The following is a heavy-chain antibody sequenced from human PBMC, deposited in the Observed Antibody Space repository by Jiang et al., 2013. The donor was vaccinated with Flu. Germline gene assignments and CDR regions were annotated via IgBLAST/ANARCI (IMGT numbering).Heavy chain of an antibody. D-gene: IGHD2-2*01. J-gene: IGHJ5*02. Sequence: GPGLVKPSETLSLTCSVSGGSVNSPTDYWGWIRQPPGKALEWLATIYYIGTTYSNPSLQSRLSMSLDMSRNQFSLNLRSVTAADSAIYYCVRNSSSSPWFDPWGQGTQV. CDR2: IYYIGTT. CDR1: GGSVNSPTDY. CDR3: VRNSSSSPWFDP. V-gene: IGHV4-39*07.